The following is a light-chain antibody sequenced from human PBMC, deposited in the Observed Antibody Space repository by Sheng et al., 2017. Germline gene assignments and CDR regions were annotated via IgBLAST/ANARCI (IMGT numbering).Light chain of an antibody. J-gene: IGKJ1*01. CDR3: QQYNNYKWT. Sequence: DIQMTQSPSTLSASVGDRVSITCRASQTVNTWLAWYQQKPGKPPNLLIYNVSTLQSGVPSRFSGSGSGTEFSLTISSLQPDDFATYYCQQYNNYKWTFGQGTKGGSQT. CDR2: NVS. CDR1: QTVNTW. V-gene: IGKV1-5*03.